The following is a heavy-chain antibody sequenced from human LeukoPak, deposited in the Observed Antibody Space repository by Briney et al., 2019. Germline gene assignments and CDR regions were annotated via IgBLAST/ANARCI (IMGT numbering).Heavy chain of an antibody. D-gene: IGHD3-22*01. V-gene: IGHV3-30*18. CDR3: AKGAYYYDRRAFDY. J-gene: IGHJ4*02. Sequence: GGSLRLSCAASGFTFSSYWMHWVRQPPGKGLEWVAVISYDGSNQYYVDSVKGRFTISRDNSKNTLYLQMNSLRVEDTAVYYCAKGAYYYDRRAFDYWGQGTLVTVSS. CDR1: GFTFSSYW. CDR2: ISYDGSNQ.